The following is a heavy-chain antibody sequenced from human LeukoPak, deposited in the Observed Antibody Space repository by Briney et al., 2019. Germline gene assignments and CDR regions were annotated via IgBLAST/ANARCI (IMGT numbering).Heavy chain of an antibody. CDR3: AGDKGSGSTRYKY. V-gene: IGHV3-23*01. CDR1: GFTFSSYA. Sequence: PGGSLRLSCAASGFTFSSYAMSWVRQAPGKGLEWASAISGSGGSTYYADSVKGRFTISRDNSKNTLYLQMNSLRAEDTAVYYCAGDKGSGSTRYKYWGQGTLVTVTS. CDR2: ISGSGGST. J-gene: IGHJ4*02. D-gene: IGHD3-10*01.